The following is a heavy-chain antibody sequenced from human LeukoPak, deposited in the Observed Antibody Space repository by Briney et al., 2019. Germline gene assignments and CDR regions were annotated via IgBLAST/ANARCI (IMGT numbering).Heavy chain of an antibody. Sequence: PETLSLTCTVSDGSTTGTRYYWGWFRQTPGRGPEWIGNINYRGAVYYNPSLRSRATISLDTSKNQFPLRLTSVTAADTAVYFCARVTKYDNSRNNYYMDVWGKGTTVTVSS. CDR1: DGSTTGTRYY. D-gene: IGHD4-17*01. J-gene: IGHJ6*03. CDR2: INYRGAV. V-gene: IGHV4-39*06. CDR3: ARVTKYDNSRNNYYMDV.